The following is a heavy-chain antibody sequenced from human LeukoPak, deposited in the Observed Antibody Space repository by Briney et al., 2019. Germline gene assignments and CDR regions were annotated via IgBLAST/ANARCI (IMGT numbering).Heavy chain of an antibody. CDR2: INHSGGT. D-gene: IGHD4/OR15-4a*01. J-gene: IGHJ6*02. V-gene: IGHV4-34*01. Sequence: PSETLSLTCAVYGGSFSGYYWSWIRQPPGKGLEWIGEINHSGGTNYNPSLKSRVTISVDTSKNQFSLKLSSVTAADTAVYYCARGKVPTTPLYGMDVWGQGTTVTVSS. CDR1: GGSFSGYY. CDR3: ARGKVPTTPLYGMDV.